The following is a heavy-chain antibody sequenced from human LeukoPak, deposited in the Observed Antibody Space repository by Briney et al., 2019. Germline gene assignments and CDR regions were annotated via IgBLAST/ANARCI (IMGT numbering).Heavy chain of an antibody. J-gene: IGHJ3*02. V-gene: IGHV3-7*01. CDR1: EFTFSSYW. Sequence: PGGSLRLSCAASEFTFSSYWMSWVRQAPGKGLEWVANIQQDGSATYYVDPVKGRFTISRDNAKNSLYLHMGSLRAEDTAVYYCARQSPYTFDIWGQGTMVTVSS. CDR2: IQQDGSAT. CDR3: ARQSPYTFDI. D-gene: IGHD3-16*01.